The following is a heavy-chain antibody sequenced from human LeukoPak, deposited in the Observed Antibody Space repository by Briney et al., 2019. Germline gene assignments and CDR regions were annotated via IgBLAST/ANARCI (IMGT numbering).Heavy chain of an antibody. CDR2: IIPMSGTV. J-gene: IGHJ4*02. V-gene: IGHV1-69*06. D-gene: IGHD5-18*01. CDR1: GGTFSTFG. CDR3: ARETGYAYGRAPLDY. Sequence: PRASVKVSCKASGGTFSTFGISWVRQAPGQGLEWMGGIIPMSGTVNNAQKFQGRVTITADKSTGTAYMELSSLRSDDTAVYYCARETGYAYGRAPLDYWGQGTLVTVSS.